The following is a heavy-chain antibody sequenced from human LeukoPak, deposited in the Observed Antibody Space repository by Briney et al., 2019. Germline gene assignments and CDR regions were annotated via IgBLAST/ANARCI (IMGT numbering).Heavy chain of an antibody. J-gene: IGHJ3*02. V-gene: IGHV5-51*01. D-gene: IGHD2-2*01. Sequence: GESLKISCKGSGYSFTSYWIGWVRQMPGKGLEWMGIIYPGDSDTRYSPSFQGQVTISADKSISTAYLQWSSLKASDTAMCYCARGGGYIVVVPAARVNAFDIWGQGTMVTVSS. CDR2: IYPGDSDT. CDR3: ARGGGYIVVVPAARVNAFDI. CDR1: GYSFTSYW.